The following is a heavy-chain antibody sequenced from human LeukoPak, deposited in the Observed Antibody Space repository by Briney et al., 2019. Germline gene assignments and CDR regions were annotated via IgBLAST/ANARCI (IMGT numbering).Heavy chain of an antibody. D-gene: IGHD6-19*01. J-gene: IGHJ4*02. CDR3: ARVGLSSGSYFDY. Sequence: ASVKVSFKASGGTFSSYAISWVRQAPGQGLEWMGGIIPIFGTANYAQKFQGRVTITADESTSTAYMELSSLRSEDTAVYYCARVGLSSGSYFDYWGQGTLVTVSS. CDR1: GGTFSSYA. V-gene: IGHV1-69*13. CDR2: IIPIFGTA.